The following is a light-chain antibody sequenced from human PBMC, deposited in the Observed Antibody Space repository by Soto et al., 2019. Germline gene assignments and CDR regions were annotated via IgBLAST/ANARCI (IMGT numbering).Light chain of an antibody. J-gene: IGKJ1*01. V-gene: IGKV3-20*01. CDR2: GAS. CDR1: QSVSSSY. Sequence: EIALTQSPGTLSLSPGERATPSCRASQSVSSSYLAWYQQKPGQAPRLLIYGASSRATGIPDRFSGSGSGTDFTLTISRLEPEDFAVYYCQQYGSSPPTFGQGTKVDIK. CDR3: QQYGSSPPT.